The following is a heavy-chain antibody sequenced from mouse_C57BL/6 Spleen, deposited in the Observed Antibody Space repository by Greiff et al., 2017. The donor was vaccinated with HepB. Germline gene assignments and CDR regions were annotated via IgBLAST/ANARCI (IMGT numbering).Heavy chain of an antibody. Sequence: VQLQQSGPELVKPGASVKISCKASGYSFTSYYIHWVKQRPGQGLEWIGWIYPGSGNTKYNEKFKGKATLTADTSSSTAYMQLSSLTSEDSAVYYCARDVIYYGNYYFDYWGQGTTLTVSS. J-gene: IGHJ2*01. CDR3: ARDVIYYGNYYFDY. CDR1: GYSFTSYY. D-gene: IGHD2-1*01. V-gene: IGHV1-66*01. CDR2: IYPGSGNT.